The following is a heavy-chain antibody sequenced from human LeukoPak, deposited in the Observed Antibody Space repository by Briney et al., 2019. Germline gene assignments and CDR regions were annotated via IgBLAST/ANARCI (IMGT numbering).Heavy chain of an antibody. Sequence: PGGSLRLSCAASGFTFSSDWMHWVRQAPGKGLVWVSRINSDGRSTIYADSVKGRFTISRDNAKNTLYLQMNSLRAEDTAVYYCARAAYDSSGYHYNDYWGQGTLVTVSS. J-gene: IGHJ4*02. V-gene: IGHV3-74*01. CDR1: GFTFSSDW. CDR3: ARAAYDSSGYHYNDY. D-gene: IGHD3-22*01. CDR2: INSDGRST.